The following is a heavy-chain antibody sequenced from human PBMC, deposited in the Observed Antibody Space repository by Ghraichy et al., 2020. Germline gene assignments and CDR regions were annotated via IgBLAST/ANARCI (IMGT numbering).Heavy chain of an antibody. V-gene: IGHV4-34*01. CDR1: GGSFSGYY. Sequence: SETLSLTCAVYGGSFSGYYWSWIRKPPGKGLEWIGEINHSGSTNYNPSLKSRVTISVDTSKNQFSLKLSSVTAADTAVYYCERGRLEWSIYYYYGMDVWGQGTTVTVS. CDR2: INHSGST. D-gene: IGHD3-3*01. J-gene: IGHJ6*02. CDR3: ERGRLEWSIYYYYGMDV.